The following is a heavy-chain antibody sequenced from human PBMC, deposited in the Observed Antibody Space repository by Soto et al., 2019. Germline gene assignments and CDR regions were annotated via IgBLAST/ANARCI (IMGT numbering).Heavy chain of an antibody. Sequence: SVKVSCKASGGTFSGYTISWVRQAPGQGLEWMGRIIPILGIANYAQKFQGRVTITADKSTSTAYMELSSLRSEDTAVYYCARGRNGYTKSNAFDIWGQGTMVTVSS. CDR1: GGTFSGYT. CDR2: IIPILGIA. CDR3: ARGRNGYTKSNAFDI. V-gene: IGHV1-69*02. D-gene: IGHD5-12*01. J-gene: IGHJ3*02.